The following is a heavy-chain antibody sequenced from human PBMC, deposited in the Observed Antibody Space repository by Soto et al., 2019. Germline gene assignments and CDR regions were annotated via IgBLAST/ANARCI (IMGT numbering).Heavy chain of an antibody. V-gene: IGHV4-34*01. CDR3: ARVKLVGPGENGFRI. Sequence: PSETLSLTCTVSGGSFTGHFWSWVRQPPGKGLEWIGEVSHSGNTKYYPSLRSRVTLSVDSSKTQISLALASVTAADPAVYYCARVKLVGPGENGFRIWGQGTMVT. J-gene: IGHJ3*02. CDR1: GGSFTGHF. D-gene: IGHD1-26*01. CDR2: VSHSGNT.